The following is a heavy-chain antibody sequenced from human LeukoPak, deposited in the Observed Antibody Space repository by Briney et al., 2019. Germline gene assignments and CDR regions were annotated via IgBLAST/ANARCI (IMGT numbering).Heavy chain of an antibody. Sequence: GASVKVSCKTSGYSFTDYYMHWVRQAPGQGLEWMGWINPNSGGTNCAQKFQGRVTMTRDTSISTAYMEVTRLRSDDTAVYYCARGSFYASGNYLVDYWGQGTLITVSS. D-gene: IGHD2/OR15-2a*01. V-gene: IGHV1-2*02. CDR3: ARGSFYASGNYLVDY. CDR1: GYSFTDYY. J-gene: IGHJ4*02. CDR2: INPNSGGT.